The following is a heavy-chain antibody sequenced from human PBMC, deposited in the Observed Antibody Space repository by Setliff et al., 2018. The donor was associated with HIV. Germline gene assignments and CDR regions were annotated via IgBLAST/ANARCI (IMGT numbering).Heavy chain of an antibody. CDR2: LYHSGTN. CDR3: ARQVGSQYSYWAYYFDS. Sequence: SETLSLTCAVSGYSISSGYFWGWIRQPPGKGLEWISSLYHSGTNFYNPSLKSRVTISLDTSTNRFSLKLNSVTAADTAIYYCARQVGSQYSYWAYYFDSWGQGALVTVSS. D-gene: IGHD5-18*01. CDR1: GYSISSGYF. J-gene: IGHJ4*02. V-gene: IGHV4-38-2*01.